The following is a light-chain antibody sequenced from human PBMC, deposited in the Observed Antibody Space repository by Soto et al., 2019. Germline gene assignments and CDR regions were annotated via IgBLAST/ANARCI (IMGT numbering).Light chain of an antibody. Sequence: DIQMTQSPSTLSASVGDRVTITCRASQSISSWLAWYQQKPGKAPKLLIYDASSLESGVPSRFSGSGSGTEFPLTISSLQPDNFATYYCQQYNSYCWTFGQGTKVDIK. CDR2: DAS. CDR1: QSISSW. J-gene: IGKJ1*01. CDR3: QQYNSYCWT. V-gene: IGKV1-5*01.